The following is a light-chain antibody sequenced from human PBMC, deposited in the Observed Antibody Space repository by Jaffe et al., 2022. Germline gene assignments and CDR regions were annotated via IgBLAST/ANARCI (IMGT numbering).Light chain of an antibody. J-gene: IGKJ4*01. CDR2: AAS. V-gene: IGKV1-39*01. Sequence: DIQMTQSPSSLSASVGDRVTITCRASQNIGIYLNWYQQTPGKAPNLLVYAASTLHSGVPSRFSGSGSGTDFTLSISSLQPEDFATYYCQQTSTSPITFGGGTKVEIK. CDR3: QQTSTSPIT. CDR1: QNIGIY.